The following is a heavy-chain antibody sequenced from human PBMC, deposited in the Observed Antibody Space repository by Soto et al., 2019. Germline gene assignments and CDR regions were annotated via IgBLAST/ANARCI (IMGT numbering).Heavy chain of an antibody. J-gene: IGHJ5*02. V-gene: IGHV1-3*01. CDR3: ARDLYCSGGSCVHGGTGWFDP. CDR2: INAGNGNT. CDR1: GYTFTSYA. D-gene: IGHD2-15*01. Sequence: GASVNVSCKASGYTFTSYAMHWVRQAPGQRLEWMGWINAGNGNTKYSQKFQGRVTITRDTSASTAYMELSSLRSEDTAVYYCARDLYCSGGSCVHGGTGWFDPWGQGTLVTIS.